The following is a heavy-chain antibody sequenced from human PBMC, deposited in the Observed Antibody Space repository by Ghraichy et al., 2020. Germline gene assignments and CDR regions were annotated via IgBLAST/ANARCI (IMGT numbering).Heavy chain of an antibody. CDR3: ARVGIVGATKGYFDY. CDR1: GFSFSSYW. Sequence: GESLNISCAASGFSFSSYWMHWVRQAPGKGLVWVSRINSDGSSTSYADSVKGRFTISRDNAKNTLYMQMNSLRVEDTAVYYCARVGIVGATKGYFDYWGQGTLVTVSS. V-gene: IGHV3-74*01. D-gene: IGHD1-26*01. J-gene: IGHJ4*02. CDR2: INSDGSST.